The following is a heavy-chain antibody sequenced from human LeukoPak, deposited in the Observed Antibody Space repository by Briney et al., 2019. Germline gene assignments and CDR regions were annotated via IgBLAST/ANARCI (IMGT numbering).Heavy chain of an antibody. CDR3: ASSHYGSGSYFIDWFDP. CDR1: GYTFTNYG. J-gene: IGHJ5*02. Sequence: GASVKVSCKASGYTFTNYGISWVRQAPGQGLEWMGWISAYNGNTNYAQKLQGRVTMTTDTSTSKAYMELRSLRSDDTAVYYCASSHYGSGSYFIDWFDPWGQGTLVTVSS. D-gene: IGHD3-10*01. CDR2: ISAYNGNT. V-gene: IGHV1-18*01.